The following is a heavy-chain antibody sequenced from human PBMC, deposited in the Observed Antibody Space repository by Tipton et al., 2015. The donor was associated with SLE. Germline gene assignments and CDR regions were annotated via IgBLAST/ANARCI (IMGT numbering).Heavy chain of an antibody. D-gene: IGHD3-22*01. CDR2: IYPGDSET. Sequence: VQLVQSGAEVKKPGESLKISCKGSGYIFTNYWIGWVRQMPGKGLEWMGIIYPGDSETRYSPSFQGQVNISADKSISTAYLQWSSLKASDTAMYYCTTPTYYDDNSGQEMVYWGQGTLVTVSS. J-gene: IGHJ4*02. CDR1: GYIFTNYW. V-gene: IGHV5-51*03. CDR3: TTPTYYDDNSGQEMVY.